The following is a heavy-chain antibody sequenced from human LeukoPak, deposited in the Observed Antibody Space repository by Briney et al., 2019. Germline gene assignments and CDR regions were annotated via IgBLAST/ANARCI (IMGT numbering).Heavy chain of an antibody. D-gene: IGHD6-6*01. Sequence: SETLSLTCTVSGGSISSGGYYWSWIRQPPGKGLEWIGYIYHSGSTYYNPSLKSRVTMSVDTSKNQFSLKLSSVTAADTAVYYCARIRQLIVDYWGQGTLVTVSS. CDR1: GGSISSGGYY. CDR2: IYHSGST. CDR3: ARIRQLIVDY. V-gene: IGHV4-30-2*01. J-gene: IGHJ4*02.